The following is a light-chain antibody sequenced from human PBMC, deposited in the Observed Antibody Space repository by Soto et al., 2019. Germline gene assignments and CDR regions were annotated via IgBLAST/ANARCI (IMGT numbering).Light chain of an antibody. CDR1: SRDVGAFNY. CDR3: SSYTSSSTYV. V-gene: IGLV2-14*01. CDR2: EVT. J-gene: IGLJ1*01. Sequence: QSVLTQPASVSGSPGQSITISCTATSRDVGAFNYVSWYQQHPGKAPTNLMIYEVTNLPSGVSNRFSGSKSGNTASLTISGLQAEDEADYYCSSYTSSSTYVFGTGTKVTVL.